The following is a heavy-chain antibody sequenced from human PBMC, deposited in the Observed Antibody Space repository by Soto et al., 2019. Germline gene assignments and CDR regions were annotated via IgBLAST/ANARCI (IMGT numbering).Heavy chain of an antibody. Sequence: GGSLRLSCVATGFSLSDHCMHWVRQAPGKGLDWVAVISYDGINKNYADSVKGRFTISRDNSKNTLYLQMNSLRAEDTAVFYCARTCSGTTCSAGLDYWGQGTLVTVSS. CDR3: ARTCSGTTCSAGLDY. CDR1: GFSLSDHC. V-gene: IGHV3-30-3*01. J-gene: IGHJ4*02. CDR2: ISYDGINK. D-gene: IGHD2-15*01.